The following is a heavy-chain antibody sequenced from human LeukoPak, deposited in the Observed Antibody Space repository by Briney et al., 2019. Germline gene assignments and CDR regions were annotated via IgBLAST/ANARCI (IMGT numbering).Heavy chain of an antibody. CDR3: AGDYGPYYYGSGSYGVDH. Sequence: GGSLRLSCAASGFTFSTYWMHWVRQAPGKGLVWVSRINSDASSTSYADSVRGRFTISRDNAKNTLYLQMVSLRAEDTAVYYCAGDYGPYYYGSGSYGVDHWGQGTLVTVSS. J-gene: IGHJ5*02. V-gene: IGHV3-74*01. CDR2: INSDASST. D-gene: IGHD3-10*01. CDR1: GFTFSTYW.